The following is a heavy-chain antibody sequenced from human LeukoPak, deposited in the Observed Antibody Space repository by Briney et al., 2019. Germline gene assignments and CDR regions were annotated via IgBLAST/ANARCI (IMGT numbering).Heavy chain of an antibody. J-gene: IGHJ4*02. Sequence: PSETLSLTCTVSGGSITNYYWSWIRQPAGKRLEWIGRIYASGSTNYNPSLKSRLTMSVDTSKNQFSLRLSSVTAADTAVYYCARDRRVGATGKSFDYWGRGTLVTVSS. CDR3: ARDRRVGATGKSFDY. V-gene: IGHV4-4*07. CDR2: IYASGST. CDR1: GGSITNYY. D-gene: IGHD1-26*01.